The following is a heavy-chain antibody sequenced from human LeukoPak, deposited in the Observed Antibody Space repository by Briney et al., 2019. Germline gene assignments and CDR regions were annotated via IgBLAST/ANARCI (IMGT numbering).Heavy chain of an antibody. V-gene: IGHV3-30*04. Sequence: PGGSLRLSCAASGFTFSSHAMHWVRQAPGKGLEWVAFVSYDGRINSYADFVKGRFTISRDNSKNTLYLQMNSLRAEDTAVYSCARDLSRTYTVDYWGQGTLVTVSS. D-gene: IGHD2-2*02. CDR1: GFTFSSHA. CDR2: VSYDGRIN. CDR3: ARDLSRTYTVDY. J-gene: IGHJ4*02.